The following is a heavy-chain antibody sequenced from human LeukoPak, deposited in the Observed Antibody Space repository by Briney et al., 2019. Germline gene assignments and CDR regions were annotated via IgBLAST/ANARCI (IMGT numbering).Heavy chain of an antibody. D-gene: IGHD1-20*01. CDR3: ARDLSRITGTNWFDP. J-gene: IGHJ5*02. CDR2: ISAYNGNT. Sequence: ASVKVSCKASGYTFTSYGISWVRQAPGQGLEWVGWISAYNGNTNYAQKLQGRVTMTTDTSTSTAYMELRSLRSDDTAVYYCARDLSRITGTNWFDPWGQGTLVTVSS. V-gene: IGHV1-18*01. CDR1: GYTFTSYG.